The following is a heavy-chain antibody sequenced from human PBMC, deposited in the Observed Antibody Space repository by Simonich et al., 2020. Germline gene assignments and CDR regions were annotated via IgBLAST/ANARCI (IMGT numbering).Heavy chain of an antibody. J-gene: IGHJ2*01. CDR3: ARDGGNCSGGSCYWYFDL. CDR2: SNPNSGGK. D-gene: IGHD2-15*01. CDR1: GYTFTGYY. V-gene: IGHV1-2*06. Sequence: QVQLVQSGAEVKKPGASVKVSCKASGYTFTGYYMHWVRQAPGQGLEWMGRSNPNSGGKNDDKKCQGSVTMTRDTSISTAYRELGRLGSDDTAVYYCARDGGNCSGGSCYWYFDLWGRGTLVTVSS.